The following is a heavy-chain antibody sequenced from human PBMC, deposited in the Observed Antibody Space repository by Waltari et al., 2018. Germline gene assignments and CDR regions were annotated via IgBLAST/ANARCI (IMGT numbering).Heavy chain of an antibody. V-gene: IGHV1-69*10. J-gene: IGHJ6*03. CDR3: ARSDYYDSSGEPYYYYYYMDV. CDR2: IIPILGIA. Sequence: QVQLVQSGAEVKKPGSSVKVSCKASGGTFSSYAISWVRQAPGQGLEWMGGIIPILGIANYAQKFQGRVTITADKSTSTAYMELSSLRSEDTAVYYCARSDYYDSSGEPYYYYYYMDVWGKGTTVTVSS. D-gene: IGHD3-22*01. CDR1: GGTFSSYA.